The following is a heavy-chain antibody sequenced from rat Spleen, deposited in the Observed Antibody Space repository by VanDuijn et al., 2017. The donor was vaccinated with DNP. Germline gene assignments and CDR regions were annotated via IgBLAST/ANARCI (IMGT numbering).Heavy chain of an antibody. Sequence: EVQLVESGGGLVQSGRSLKLSCAASGFTFSSYGMAWVRQAPKKGLEWVTSINANGGSTSYRDSVKGRFTISRNNAKSILYLQMDSLRSDDTATYYCARHEYTTDYALDYWGQGVMVTVSS. D-gene: IGHD1-6*01. CDR3: ARHEYTTDYALDY. CDR2: INANGGST. CDR1: GFTFSSYG. V-gene: IGHV5S13*01. J-gene: IGHJ2*01.